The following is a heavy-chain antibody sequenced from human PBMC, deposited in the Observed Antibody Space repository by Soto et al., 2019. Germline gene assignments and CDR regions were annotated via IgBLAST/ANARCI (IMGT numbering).Heavy chain of an antibody. CDR2: IIPNSGNT. CDR3: ARGPKDYDFWSGYYTGGGWVYYYGMDV. Sequence: ASVKVSCKASGGTFSSYAISWVRQAPGQGLEWMGGIIPNSGNTGYAQKFQGRVTMTRNTSISTAYMELSSLRSEDTAVYYCARGPKDYDFWSGYYTGGGWVYYYGMDVWGQGTTVTVSS. V-gene: IGHV1-8*02. CDR1: GGTFSSYA. D-gene: IGHD3-3*01. J-gene: IGHJ6*02.